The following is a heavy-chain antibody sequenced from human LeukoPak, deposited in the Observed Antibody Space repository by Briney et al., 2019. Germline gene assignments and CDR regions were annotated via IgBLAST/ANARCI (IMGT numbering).Heavy chain of an antibody. J-gene: IGHJ5*02. CDR1: GGSINNISYY. V-gene: IGHV4-39*07. CDR3: ARLPYYDTTGPT. CDR2: IFYSGST. D-gene: IGHD3-22*01. Sequence: SETLSLTCTVSGGSINNISYYWGWIRQPPGKGLEWIGNIFYSGSTYSNPSLKSRVTISVDTSKNQFSLKLSSVTAADTAVYYCARLPYYDTTGPTWGQGTLVTVSS.